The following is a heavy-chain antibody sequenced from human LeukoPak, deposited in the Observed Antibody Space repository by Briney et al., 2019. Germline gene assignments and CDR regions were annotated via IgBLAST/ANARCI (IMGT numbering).Heavy chain of an antibody. V-gene: IGHV1-2*02. CDR2: INPNSGDT. J-gene: IGHJ6*03. CDR1: GYTFTSYY. D-gene: IGHD3-10*01. Sequence: ASVKVSCKASGYTFTSYYMHWVRQAPGQGLEWMGWINPNSGDTNYAQKFQGRVTMTRDTSISTVYMELSSLRSEDTAVYYCARGPSITMVRGGQWYYYMDVWGKGTTVTISS. CDR3: ARGPSITMVRGGQWYYYMDV.